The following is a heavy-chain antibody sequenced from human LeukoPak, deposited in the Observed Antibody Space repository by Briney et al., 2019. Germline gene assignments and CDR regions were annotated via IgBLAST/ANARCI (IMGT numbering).Heavy chain of an antibody. CDR1: GSTFSEYY. CDR3: ARETVAGTFDY. CDR2: ISPTSDIV. Sequence: AGGSLRLSCAASGSTFSEYYMSWIRQAPGKGLEWVADISPTSDIVWYGDSAKGRFTISRDYAKDSLYLQMNSLGAEDTAVYYCARETVAGTFDYWSQGTLVTVSS. D-gene: IGHD1-1*01. J-gene: IGHJ4*02. V-gene: IGHV3-11*01.